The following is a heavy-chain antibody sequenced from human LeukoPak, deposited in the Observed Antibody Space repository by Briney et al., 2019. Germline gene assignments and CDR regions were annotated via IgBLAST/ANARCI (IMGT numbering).Heavy chain of an antibody. V-gene: IGHV3-30*18. CDR1: GFTSSSYG. CDR2: ISYDGSNK. D-gene: IGHD2-2*01. Sequence: QPGGSLRLSCAASGFTSSSYGMHWVRQAPGKGLEWVAVISYDGSNKYYADSVKGRFTISRDNSKNTLYLQMNSLRAEDTAVYYCAKDRDIVVVPAASFFDYWGQGTLVTVSS. J-gene: IGHJ4*02. CDR3: AKDRDIVVVPAASFFDY.